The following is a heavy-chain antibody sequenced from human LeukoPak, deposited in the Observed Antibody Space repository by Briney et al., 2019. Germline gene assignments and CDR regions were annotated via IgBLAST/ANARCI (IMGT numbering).Heavy chain of an antibody. CDR2: ISGSGGST. CDR3: AKAMLGPRNYDFWSGYYTGAFDI. Sequence: GGSLRLSCAASGFTFSSYAMSWVRQAPGKGLEWVSAISGSGGSTYYADSVKGRFTISRDNSKNTLYLQMNSLRAEDTAVYYCAKAMLGPRNYDFWSGYYTGAFDIWGQGTMVTVSS. V-gene: IGHV3-23*01. CDR1: GFTFSSYA. J-gene: IGHJ3*02. D-gene: IGHD3-3*01.